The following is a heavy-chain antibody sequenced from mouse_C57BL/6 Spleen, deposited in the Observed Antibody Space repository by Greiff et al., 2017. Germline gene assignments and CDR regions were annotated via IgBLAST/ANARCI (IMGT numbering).Heavy chain of an antibody. CDR3: ARSDYSNSPFAY. Sequence: VQLQESGAELVMPGASVKLSCKASGYTFTSYWMHWVEQRPGQGLEWIGEIDPSDSYTNYNQKFKGKSTLTVDKSSSTAYMQLSSLTSEDSAVYYCARSDYSNSPFAYWGQGTLVTVSA. J-gene: IGHJ3*01. D-gene: IGHD2-5*01. CDR1: GYTFTSYW. CDR2: IDPSDSYT. V-gene: IGHV1-69*01.